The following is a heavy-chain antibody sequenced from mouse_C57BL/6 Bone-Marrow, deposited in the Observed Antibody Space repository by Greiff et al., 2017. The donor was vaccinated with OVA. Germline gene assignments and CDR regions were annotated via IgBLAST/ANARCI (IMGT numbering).Heavy chain of an antibody. V-gene: IGHV1-64*01. CDR2: IHPNSGST. Sequence: QVQLQQPGAELVKPGASVKLSCKASGYTFTSYWMHWVKQRPGQGLEWIGMIHPNSGSTNYNENFKSKATLTVDKSSSTAYMQLSSLTSEDSAVYYCARYYYYGSSYVWFAYWGQGTLVTVSA. CDR1: GYTFTSYW. CDR3: ARYYYYGSSYVWFAY. J-gene: IGHJ3*01. D-gene: IGHD1-1*01.